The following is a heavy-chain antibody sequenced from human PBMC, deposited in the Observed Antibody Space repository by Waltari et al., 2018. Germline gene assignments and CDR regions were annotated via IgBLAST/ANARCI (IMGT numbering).Heavy chain of an antibody. CDR2: FDPEDGET. CDR3: ATSGTYYFHWFDP. CDR1: GNTLTGLS. J-gene: IGHJ5*02. Sequence: QVQLVQSGAEVKKPGASVKVSCKVSGNTLTGLSMHWVRQAPGKGLEWMGGFDPEDGETIYAQKFQGRVTMTEGTSTDTAYMELSSLRSDDTAVYYCATSGTYYFHWFDPWGQGTLVTVSS. V-gene: IGHV1-24*01. D-gene: IGHD1-26*01.